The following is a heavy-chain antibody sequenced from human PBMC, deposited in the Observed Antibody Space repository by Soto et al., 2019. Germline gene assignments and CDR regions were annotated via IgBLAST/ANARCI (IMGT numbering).Heavy chain of an antibody. Sequence: PGGSLRLSCAASGFTFSSYAMSWVRQAPGKGLEWVSAISGSGGSTYYADSVKGRFTISRDNSKNTLYLQMNSLRAEDTAVYYCAKDLDSYYDILTGRHGNWFDPWGQGTLVTVSS. CDR3: AKDLDSYYDILTGRHGNWFDP. V-gene: IGHV3-23*01. CDR1: GFTFSSYA. CDR2: ISGSGGST. D-gene: IGHD3-9*01. J-gene: IGHJ5*02.